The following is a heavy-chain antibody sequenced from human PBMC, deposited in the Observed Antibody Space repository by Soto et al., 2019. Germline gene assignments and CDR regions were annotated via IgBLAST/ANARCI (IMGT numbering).Heavy chain of an antibody. CDR2: ITDNGGST. CDR1: GFTFSRDG. CDR3: AKEPATTTAFDY. Sequence: GGSLRLSCAASGFTFSRDGMSWVRQAPGKGLECVSLITDNGGSTYYADSVKGRLTISRDNTKNTLFLQMNSLRAEDTAVYSCAKEPATTTAFDYWGQGALVTVSS. J-gene: IGHJ4*02. V-gene: IGHV3-23*01. D-gene: IGHD4-17*01.